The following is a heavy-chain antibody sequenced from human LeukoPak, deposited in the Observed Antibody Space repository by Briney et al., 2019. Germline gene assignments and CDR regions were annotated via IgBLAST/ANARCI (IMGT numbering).Heavy chain of an antibody. J-gene: IGHJ6*03. V-gene: IGHV3-66*02. CDR1: GFTVSSNY. CDR2: IYSGGST. Sequence: GGSLRLSCAASGFTVSSNYMSWVRQAPGKGLEWVSVIYSGGSTYYADSVKGRFTISRDNSKNTLYLQMNSLRAEDTAVYYCARGSRITIFGVVHYYMDVWAKGTTVTVSS. D-gene: IGHD3-3*01. CDR3: ARGSRITIFGVVHYYMDV.